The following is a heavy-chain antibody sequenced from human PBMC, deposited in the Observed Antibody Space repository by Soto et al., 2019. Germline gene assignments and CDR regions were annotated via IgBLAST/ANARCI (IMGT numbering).Heavy chain of an antibody. J-gene: IGHJ3*02. CDR2: ISSSSSYI. V-gene: IGHV3-21*01. CDR1: GFTFSSYS. D-gene: IGHD4-4*01. CDR3: ARDLTGPDAFDI. Sequence: PGGSLRLSCAASGFTFSSYSMNWVRQAPGKGLEWVSSISSSSSYIYYADSVKGRFTISRDNAKNSLYLQMNSLRAEDTAVYYCARDLTGPDAFDIWGQGTMVTVSS.